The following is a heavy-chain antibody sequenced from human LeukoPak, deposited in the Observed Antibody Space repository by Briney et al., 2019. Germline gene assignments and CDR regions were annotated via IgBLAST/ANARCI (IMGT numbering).Heavy chain of an antibody. D-gene: IGHD1-1*01. CDR2: ISSSSSYI. CDR1: GFTFSSYS. Sequence: GGSLRLSCAASGFTFSSYSMNWVRQAPGKGLEWVSSISSSSSYIYYADSVKGRFTISRDNAKNSPYLQMNSLRAEDTAVYYCARVGLALERRGGFDYWGQGTLVTVSS. CDR3: ARVGLALERRGGFDY. V-gene: IGHV3-21*01. J-gene: IGHJ4*02.